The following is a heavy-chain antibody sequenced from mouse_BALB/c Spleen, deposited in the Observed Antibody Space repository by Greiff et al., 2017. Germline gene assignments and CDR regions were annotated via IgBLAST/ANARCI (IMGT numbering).Heavy chain of an antibody. V-gene: IGHV7-3*02. D-gene: IGHD1-1*01. CDR3: ARNYYGSSGFAY. CDR1: GFTFTDYY. Sequence: EVKLVESGGGLVQPGGSLRLSCATSGFTFTDYYMSWVRQPPGKALEWLGFIRNKANGYTTEYSASVKGRFTISRDNSQSILYLQMNTLRAEDSATYYCARNYYGSSGFAYWGQGTLVTVSA. CDR2: IRNKANGYTT. J-gene: IGHJ3*01.